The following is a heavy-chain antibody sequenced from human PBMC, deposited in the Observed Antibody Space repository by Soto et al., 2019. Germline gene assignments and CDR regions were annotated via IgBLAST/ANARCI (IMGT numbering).Heavy chain of an antibody. D-gene: IGHD3-3*01. CDR3: ARQGQLRFLEWSMAYGMDV. CDR1: GGTFSSYA. J-gene: IGHJ6*02. V-gene: IGHV1-69*06. Sequence: SVKVSCKASGGTFSSYAISWVRQAPGQGLEWMGGIIPIFGTANYAQKFQGRVTITADKSTSTAYMELSSLRSGDTAVYYCARQGQLRFLEWSMAYGMDVCGQGTTVPVYS. CDR2: IIPIFGTA.